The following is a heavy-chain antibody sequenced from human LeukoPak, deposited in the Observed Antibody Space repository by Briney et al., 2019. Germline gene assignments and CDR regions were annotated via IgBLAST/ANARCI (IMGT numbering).Heavy chain of an antibody. V-gene: IGHV4-59*08. CDR1: GVSITSFY. J-gene: IGHJ4*02. CDR3: ASTGYCNGGSCYSNYFDH. CDR2: IYFSGST. Sequence: SETLSLTCTVSGVSITSFYWSWIRQPPGKGLEWIGYIYFSGSTNYNPSLKSRVTVSLDTTKNQVSLKLSSVSAADTAAYYCASTGYCNGGSCYSNYFDHWGQGTLVTVSS. D-gene: IGHD2-15*01.